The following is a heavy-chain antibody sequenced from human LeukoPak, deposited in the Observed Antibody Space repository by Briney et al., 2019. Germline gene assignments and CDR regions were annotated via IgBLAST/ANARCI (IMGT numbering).Heavy chain of an antibody. CDR1: GYTFTSYY. CDR3: ARATDEMATISGMDV. CDR2: IIPIFGTA. Sequence: ASVKVSCKASGYTFTSYYIHWVRQAPGQGLEWMGGIIPIFGTANYAQKFQGRVTITADESTSTAYMELSSLRSEDTAVYYCARATDEMATISGMDVWGQGTTVTVSS. D-gene: IGHD5-24*01. V-gene: IGHV1-69*01. J-gene: IGHJ6*02.